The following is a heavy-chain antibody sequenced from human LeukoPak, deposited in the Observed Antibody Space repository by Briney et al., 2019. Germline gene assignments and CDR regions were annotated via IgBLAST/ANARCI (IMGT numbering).Heavy chain of an antibody. V-gene: IGHV3-48*03. CDR1: GFTFSTYE. CDR2: ISSSGSTI. CDR3: AHSSSWYSNFDY. Sequence: VGSLRLSCAASGFTFSTYEMNWVRQAPGKGLEWVSYISSSGSTIYYADSVKGRFTISRNNAKNSLYLQMNSLRAEDTAVYYCAHSSSWYSNFDYWGQGTLVTVSS. D-gene: IGHD6-13*01. J-gene: IGHJ4*02.